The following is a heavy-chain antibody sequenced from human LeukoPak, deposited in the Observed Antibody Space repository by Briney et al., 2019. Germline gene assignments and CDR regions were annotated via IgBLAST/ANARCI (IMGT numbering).Heavy chain of an antibody. D-gene: IGHD6-19*01. V-gene: IGHV4-39*07. CDR2: LYYSGST. CDR1: GGSISSSSYH. CDR3: ARLSTTSGWYSWFDP. Sequence: SETLSLTCTVSGGSISSSSYHWGWIRQPPGKGLEWIGNLYYSGSTYYNPSLKSRVTISVDSSKNQFSLRLSSVTAADTAVYYCARLSTTSGWYSWFDPWGQGTLVTVSS. J-gene: IGHJ5*02.